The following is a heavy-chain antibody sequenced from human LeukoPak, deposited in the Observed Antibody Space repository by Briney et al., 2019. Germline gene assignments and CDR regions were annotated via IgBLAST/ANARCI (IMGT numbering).Heavy chain of an antibody. CDR3: ARDPPKGWELPADAFDI. CDR1: GFTFSDYY. D-gene: IGHD1-26*01. J-gene: IGHJ3*02. V-gene: IGHV3-11*04. Sequence: GGSLRLSCAASGFTFSDYYMSWIRQAPGKGLEWVSYISSSGGTINYVDSVKGRFTISRDNAKKSLYLQMNSLRAEDTAVYYCARDPPKGWELPADAFDIWGQGTMVTVSS. CDR2: ISSSGGTI.